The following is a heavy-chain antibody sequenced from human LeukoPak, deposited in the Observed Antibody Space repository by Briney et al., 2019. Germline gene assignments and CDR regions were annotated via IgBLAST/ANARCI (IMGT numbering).Heavy chain of an antibody. CDR3: ARDLAPGNSYYYYYYMDV. D-gene: IGHD6-13*01. CDR1: GGSISSYY. Sequence: SETLSLTCTVSGGSISSYYWSWIRQPPGKGLEWIGYIYYSGGTNYNPSLKSRVTISVDTSKNQFSLKLSSVTAADTAVYYCARDLAPGNSYYYYYYMDVWGKGTTVTVSS. J-gene: IGHJ6*03. CDR2: IYYSGGT. V-gene: IGHV4-59*01.